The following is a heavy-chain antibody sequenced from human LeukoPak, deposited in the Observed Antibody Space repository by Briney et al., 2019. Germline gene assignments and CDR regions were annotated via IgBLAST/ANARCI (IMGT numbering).Heavy chain of an antibody. Sequence: PSETLSLTCTVSGGSFSSYYWSWIRQPPGKGLEWIGYMCYSGSTNFNPSLKSRVTISEDTSKNQFSLKLSSVTAADTAVYFCARESRSNGAWCYFDYWGQGTLVTVSS. D-gene: IGHD2-8*01. CDR1: GGSFSSYY. V-gene: IGHV4-59*01. CDR3: ARESRSNGAWCYFDY. J-gene: IGHJ4*02. CDR2: MCYSGST.